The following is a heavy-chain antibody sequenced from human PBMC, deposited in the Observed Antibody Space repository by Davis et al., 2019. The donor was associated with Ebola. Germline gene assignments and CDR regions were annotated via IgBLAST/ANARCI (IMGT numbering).Heavy chain of an antibody. CDR3: ARRGYCSGYSCPWGWFDP. J-gene: IGHJ5*02. V-gene: IGHV3-21*01. Sequence: GGSLRLSCAASRFTFSSYSMNWVRQAPGKGLEWVSSISSSSSYISYADSVKGRFTISRDNAKNLLYLQMNSLRAEDTAVYYCARRGYCSGYSCPWGWFDPWGQGTQVLVSS. CDR2: ISSSSSYI. CDR1: RFTFSSYS. D-gene: IGHD2-15*01.